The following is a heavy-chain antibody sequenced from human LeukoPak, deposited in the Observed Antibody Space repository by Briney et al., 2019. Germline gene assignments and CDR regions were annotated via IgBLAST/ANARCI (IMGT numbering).Heavy chain of an antibody. D-gene: IGHD3-22*01. CDR1: GFTFSSYS. Sequence: GGSLRLSCAASGFTFSSYSINWVRQAPGKGLEWVSYISFSSDTIYYADSVKGRFTIPRDNAKNSLYLQMNSLRAEDTAVYYCARDRTYYDTSGYGLWGQGTLVTVSS. J-gene: IGHJ4*02. CDR3: ARDRTYYDTSGYGL. V-gene: IGHV3-48*01. CDR2: ISFSSDTI.